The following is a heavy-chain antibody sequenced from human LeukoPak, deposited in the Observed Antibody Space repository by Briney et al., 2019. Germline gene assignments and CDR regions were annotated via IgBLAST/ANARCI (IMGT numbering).Heavy chain of an antibody. J-gene: IGHJ4*02. CDR3: ATGMGEPQIYYFDY. V-gene: IGHV1-24*01. D-gene: IGHD3-16*01. Sequence: GASVNVSCKVSGYTLTELSMHWVRQAPGKGREWMGGFDPEDGETIYAQKFQGRVTMTEDTSTDTAYMELSSLISEDTAVYYCATGMGEPQIYYFDYWGQGTLVTVSS. CDR2: FDPEDGET. CDR1: GYTLTELS.